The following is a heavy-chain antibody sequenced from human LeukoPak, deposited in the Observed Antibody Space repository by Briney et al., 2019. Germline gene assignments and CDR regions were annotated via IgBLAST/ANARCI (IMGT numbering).Heavy chain of an antibody. J-gene: IGHJ5*02. CDR3: ARGQGATVPKVGKNWFDP. CDR1: VGSFSGYH. Sequence: SETLSLTCAVYVGSFSGYHWNWIRQPPGKGPEWIGEVNESGGTNINPSLRSRVILSVDTSMNQFSLKLISVTAADTGVYYCARGQGATVPKVGKNWFDPWGHGTQVIVSP. D-gene: IGHD1-26*01. V-gene: IGHV4-34*01. CDR2: VNESGGT.